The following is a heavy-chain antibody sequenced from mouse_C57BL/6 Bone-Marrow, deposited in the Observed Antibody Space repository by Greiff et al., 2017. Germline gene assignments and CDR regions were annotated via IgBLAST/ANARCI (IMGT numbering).Heavy chain of an antibody. CDR3: ARGLRFWFAY. Sequence: VHVKQSGPVLVKPGASVKMSCKASGYTFTDYYMNWVKQSHGKSLEWIGVINPYNGGTSYNQKFKGKATLTVDKSSSTAYMALNSLTSEDSAVYYCARGLRFWFAYWGQGTLVTVSA. CDR1: GYTFTDYY. V-gene: IGHV1-19*01. J-gene: IGHJ3*01. CDR2: INPYNGGT. D-gene: IGHD1-1*01.